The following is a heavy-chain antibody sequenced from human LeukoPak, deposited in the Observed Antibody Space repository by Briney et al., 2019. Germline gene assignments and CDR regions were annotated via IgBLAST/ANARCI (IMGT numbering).Heavy chain of an antibody. CDR2: IRNKVNSYTT. J-gene: IGHJ4*02. Sequence: GGSLRLSCAAPGFTFSDHYMDWVRQAPGKGLEWVGRIRNKVNSYTTEYAASVKGRFTISRDDSKNSLYLQMNSLKSEDTAVYYCTRGPPDYWGQGTLVTVSS. V-gene: IGHV3-72*01. CDR1: GFTFSDHY. CDR3: TRGPPDY.